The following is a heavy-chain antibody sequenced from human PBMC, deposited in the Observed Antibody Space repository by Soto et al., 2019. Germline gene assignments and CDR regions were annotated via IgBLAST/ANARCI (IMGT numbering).Heavy chain of an antibody. Sequence: HPGGSLRLSCAVSGFTFSSNAMSRVRQAPGKGLEWVSAISGSGGSTYYAGSAKGRFTISRDNSKNILYLQMNSLRVEDTAVYHCAKEGPSIAVARGNWFDPWGQGTLVTVSS. D-gene: IGHD6-19*01. CDR2: ISGSGGST. J-gene: IGHJ5*02. V-gene: IGHV3-23*01. CDR3: AKEGPSIAVARGNWFDP. CDR1: GFTFSSNA.